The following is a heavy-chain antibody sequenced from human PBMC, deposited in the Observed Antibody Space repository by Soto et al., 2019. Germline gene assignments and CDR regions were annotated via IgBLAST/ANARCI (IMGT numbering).Heavy chain of an antibody. CDR1: GGSISSGGYY. CDR3: ARMGAKYYGSGSYYHLYYYYGMDV. V-gene: IGHV4-31*03. CDR2: IYYSGST. Sequence: LSLTCTVSGGSISSGGYYWSWIRQHPGKGLEGIGYIYYSGSTYYNPSLKSRVTISVDTSKNQFSLKLSSVTAADTAVYYCARMGAKYYGSGSYYHLYYYYGMDVWGQGTTVTVSS. J-gene: IGHJ6*02. D-gene: IGHD3-10*01.